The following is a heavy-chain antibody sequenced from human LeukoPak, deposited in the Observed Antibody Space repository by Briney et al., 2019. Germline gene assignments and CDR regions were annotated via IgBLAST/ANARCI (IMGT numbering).Heavy chain of an antibody. CDR1: GYTFTSYG. Sequence: ASVKVSCKASGYTFTSYGIRWVRQAPGQGLEWMGWISAYNGNTNYAQKLQGRVTMTTDTSTSTAYMELRSLRSDDTAVCYCARERFRTYYYDSSGSLDFGGQGTGVPVST. CDR3: ARERFRTYYYDSSGSLDF. J-gene: IGHJ4*02. D-gene: IGHD3-22*01. CDR2: ISAYNGNT. V-gene: IGHV1-18*01.